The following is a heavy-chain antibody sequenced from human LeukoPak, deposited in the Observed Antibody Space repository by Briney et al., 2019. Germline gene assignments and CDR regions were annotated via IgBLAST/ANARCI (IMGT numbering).Heavy chain of an antibody. CDR1: GFXFSSYD. Sequence: GGSLRLSCAASGFXFSSYDIHWVRQATGKGLQWVSVIGTSGDTYYAGSVKGRFTISRENAKNSLYLQMNSLTAGDTAVYFCSRVGSSGWPNYFDSWGRGTVVTVSS. V-gene: IGHV3-13*04. CDR3: SRVGSSGWPNYFDS. CDR2: IGTSGDT. J-gene: IGHJ4*02. D-gene: IGHD6-19*01.